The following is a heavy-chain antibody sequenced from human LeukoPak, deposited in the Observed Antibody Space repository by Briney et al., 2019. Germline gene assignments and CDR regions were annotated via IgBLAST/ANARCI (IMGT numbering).Heavy chain of an antibody. CDR1: GFTFDDYA. J-gene: IGHJ4*02. Sequence: PGGSLRLSCAASGFTFDDYAMHWVRQAPGKGLEWVSGISWNSGSIDYADSVKGRFTISRDNAKNSLYLQMKSLRGEDTALYYCVKGGSSGWNYYFDYWGQATLVTVSS. CDR2: ISWNSGSI. D-gene: IGHD6-19*01. CDR3: VKGGSSGWNYYFDY. V-gene: IGHV3-9*01.